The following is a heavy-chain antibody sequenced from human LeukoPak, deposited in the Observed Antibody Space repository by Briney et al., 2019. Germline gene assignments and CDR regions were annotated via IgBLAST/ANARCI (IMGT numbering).Heavy chain of an antibody. Sequence: GSSVKVSCKASGGTFSSYAISWVRQAPGQGLEWMGRIIPIFGTANYAQKFQGRVTITTDESTSTAYMELSSLRSEDTAVYYCAMTSLDLITLDYWGQGTLVTVSS. V-gene: IGHV1-69*05. D-gene: IGHD5-24*01. CDR2: IIPIFGTA. CDR3: AMTSLDLITLDY. CDR1: GGTFSSYA. J-gene: IGHJ4*02.